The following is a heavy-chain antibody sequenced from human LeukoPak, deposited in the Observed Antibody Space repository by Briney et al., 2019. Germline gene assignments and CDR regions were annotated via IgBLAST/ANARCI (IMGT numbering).Heavy chain of an antibody. CDR2: INQGEGEK. CDR3: ARGRFIAGTTAYYFDY. Sequence: PGGSLRLSCAASGFTFSSYAMHWVRQAPGKGLEGVANINQGEGEKYYVDSVKGRFTISRDNAKKSLFLQMNSLRAEDTAVYYCARGRFIAGTTAYYFDYWGQGTLVTVSS. D-gene: IGHD1-26*01. CDR1: GFTFSSYA. J-gene: IGHJ4*02. V-gene: IGHV3-7*03.